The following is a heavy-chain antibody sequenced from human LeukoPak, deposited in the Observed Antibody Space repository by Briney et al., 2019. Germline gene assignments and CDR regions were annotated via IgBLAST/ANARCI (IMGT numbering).Heavy chain of an antibody. CDR1: GFTFSSYA. V-gene: IGHV3-64*01. Sequence: PGGSLRLPCAASGFTFSSYAMHWVRRAPGKGLEYVSAISSNGGSTYYANSVKGRFTISRDNSKNTLYLQMGSLRAEDMAVYYCARAYPPYDILTGYYDYWGQGTLVTVSS. J-gene: IGHJ4*02. D-gene: IGHD3-9*01. CDR2: ISSNGGST. CDR3: ARAYPPYDILTGYYDY.